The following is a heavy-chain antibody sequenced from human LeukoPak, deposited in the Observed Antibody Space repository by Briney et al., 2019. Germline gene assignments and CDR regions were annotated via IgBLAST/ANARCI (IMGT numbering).Heavy chain of an antibody. V-gene: IGHV4-34*01. CDR3: ARIRVVPAAVDY. Sequence: SETLSLTCAVYGGSFSGYYWSWIRQPPGKGLEWIGEINHSGSTNYNPSLKSRVTISVDTSKNQFSLKLSSVTAAGTAVYYCARIRVVPAAVDYWGQGTLVTVSS. D-gene: IGHD2-2*01. CDR1: GGSFSGYY. J-gene: IGHJ4*02. CDR2: INHSGST.